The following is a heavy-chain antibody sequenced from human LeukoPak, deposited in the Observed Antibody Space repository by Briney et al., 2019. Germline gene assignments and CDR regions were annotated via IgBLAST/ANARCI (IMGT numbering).Heavy chain of an antibody. Sequence: GGSLRLSCAASGFTFSSYEMNWVRRAPGKGLEWVSYISSSGSTIYYADSVKGRFTISRDNAKNSLYLQMNSLRAEDTAVYYCARVYSSGWSRDFDYWGQGTLVTVSS. CDR3: ARVYSSGWSRDFDY. J-gene: IGHJ4*02. CDR1: GFTFSSYE. D-gene: IGHD6-19*01. CDR2: ISSSGSTI. V-gene: IGHV3-48*03.